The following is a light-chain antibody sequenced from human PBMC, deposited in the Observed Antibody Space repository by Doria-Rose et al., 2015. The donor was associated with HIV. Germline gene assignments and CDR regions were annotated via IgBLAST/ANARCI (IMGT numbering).Light chain of an antibody. CDR1: QTVSTY. J-gene: IGKJ1*01. CDR2: ATS. V-gene: IGKV1-39*01. CDR3: QQTYSSPPWT. Sequence: SASIGDRVTIICRASQTVSTYLNWFQQEPGKAPKLLIYATSRLQSGVPSRFSGSGSGTDFTLTISGLQPGDFATYYCQQTYSSPPWTFGQGTKVE.